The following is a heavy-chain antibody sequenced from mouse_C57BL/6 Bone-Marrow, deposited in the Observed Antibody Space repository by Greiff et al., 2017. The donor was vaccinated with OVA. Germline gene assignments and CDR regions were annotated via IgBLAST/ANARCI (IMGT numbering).Heavy chain of an antibody. J-gene: IGHJ2*01. CDR3: ARQNFDGSSLDY. D-gene: IGHD1-1*01. Sequence: EVQLVESGGDLVKPGGSLKLSCAASGFTFSSYGMSWVRQTPDKRLEWVATISSGGSYTYYPDSVKGRFTISRDNAKNTLYLQMSSLKSEDTAMYYCARQNFDGSSLDYWGQGTTLTVSS. CDR1: GFTFSSYG. CDR2: ISSGGSYT. V-gene: IGHV5-6*01.